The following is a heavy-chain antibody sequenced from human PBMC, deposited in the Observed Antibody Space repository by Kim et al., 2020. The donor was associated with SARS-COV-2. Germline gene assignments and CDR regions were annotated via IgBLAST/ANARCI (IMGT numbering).Heavy chain of an antibody. CDR2: IKSKTDGGTT. Sequence: GGSLRLSCAASGFTFSNAWMSWVRQAPGKGLEWVGRIKSKTDGGTTDYAAPVKGRFTISRDDSKNTLYLQMNSLKTEDTAVYYCTTPHPWIQLWLLEAFEIWGQGTMVTVSS. CDR3: TTPHPWIQLWLLEAFEI. D-gene: IGHD5-18*01. V-gene: IGHV3-15*01. CDR1: GFTFSNAW. J-gene: IGHJ3*02.